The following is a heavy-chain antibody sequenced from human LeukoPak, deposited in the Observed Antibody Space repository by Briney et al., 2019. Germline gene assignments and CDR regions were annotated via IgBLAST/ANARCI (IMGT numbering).Heavy chain of an antibody. D-gene: IGHD2-2*01. J-gene: IGHJ6*02. CDR2: IYYSGST. CDR1: GGSISSGGYY. CDR3: ARDRYCSSTSCSYGMDV. V-gene: IGHV4-31*03. Sequence: PSQTLSLTCTVSGGSISSGGYYWSWIRQHPGKGLEWIGYIYYSGSTYYNPSLKSRVTISVDTSKNQFSLKPSSVTAADTAVYYCARDRYCSSTSCSYGMDVWGQGTTVTVSS.